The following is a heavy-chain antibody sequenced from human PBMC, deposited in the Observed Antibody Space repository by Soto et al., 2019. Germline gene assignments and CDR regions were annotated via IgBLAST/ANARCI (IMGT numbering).Heavy chain of an antibody. Sequence: VQLVESGGGVAQPGRSLVLSCAASGFTFSDYGMHWVRQAPGKGLEWVAFVSYDGTQKYYADYVEGRFTISRDSPKNTLFLQMYSLRAEDTAVYYCVKDVGFSDYSYYYMDVWGKGTTVTVSS. D-gene: IGHD2-15*01. CDR1: GFTFSDYG. CDR2: VSYDGTQK. V-gene: IGHV3-30*18. J-gene: IGHJ6*03. CDR3: VKDVGFSDYSYYYMDV.